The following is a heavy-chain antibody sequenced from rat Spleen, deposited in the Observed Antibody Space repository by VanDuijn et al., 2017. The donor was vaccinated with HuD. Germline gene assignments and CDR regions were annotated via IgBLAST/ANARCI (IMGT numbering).Heavy chain of an antibody. J-gene: IGHJ1*01. CDR2: ISYDGITT. V-gene: IGHV5-29*01. D-gene: IGHD1-2*01. CDR1: GFPFNNYG. Sequence: EVQLVESGGGLVQPGRSLRLSCAASGFPFNNYGMAWVRQAPTKGLEWVAAISYDGITTYYRDSVRGRFTISSDNAKTTLYLQMGSLRSEDTATYYCARRGSSPAYWYFDFWGPGTMVTVSS. CDR3: ARRGSSPAYWYFDF.